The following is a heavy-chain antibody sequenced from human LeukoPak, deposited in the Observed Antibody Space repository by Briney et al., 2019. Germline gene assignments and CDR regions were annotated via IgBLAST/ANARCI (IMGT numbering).Heavy chain of an antibody. D-gene: IGHD2-15*01. V-gene: IGHV4-59*02. Sequence: PSETLSLTCTVSGGSVSSYYWSWVRQTPGQGLEWIGYVYYGGTTSYSPSLKSRVTMSIDRSKNEFSLTLFSVTAADTANYYCARDCTGDSCYPPSDGFDIWGQGTKVTVSS. J-gene: IGHJ3*02. CDR3: ARDCTGDSCYPPSDGFDI. CDR2: VYYGGTT. CDR1: GGSVSSYY.